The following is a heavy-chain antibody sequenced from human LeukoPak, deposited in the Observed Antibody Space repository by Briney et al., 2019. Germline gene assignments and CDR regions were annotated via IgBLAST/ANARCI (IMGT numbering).Heavy chain of an antibody. CDR3: ARVRGYCSGGSCWNWFDP. CDR2: ISPSGGST. J-gene: IGHJ5*02. Sequence: ASVKVSCKAFGYTFTSNYMHWVRQAPGQGPEWMGVISPSGGSTTYARKFQGRVTLTRDMSTSTVYMELSSLRSEDTAVYYCARVRGYCSGGSCWNWFDPWGQGTLVTVSS. D-gene: IGHD2-15*01. CDR1: GYTFTSNY. V-gene: IGHV1-46*01.